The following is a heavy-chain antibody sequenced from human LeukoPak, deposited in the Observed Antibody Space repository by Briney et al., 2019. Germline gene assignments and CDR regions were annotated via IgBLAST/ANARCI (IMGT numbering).Heavy chain of an antibody. CDR3: AELGITMIGGV. J-gene: IGHJ6*04. CDR1: GFTFSNHN. V-gene: IGHV3-48*03. D-gene: IGHD3-10*02. Sequence: GGSLRLSCAASGFTFSNHNMDWVRQAPGKGLEWISYISGRGEAIFYADSVQGRFTISRDNAKNSLYLQMNSLRAEDTAVYCCAELGITMIGGVWGKGTTVTISS. CDR2: ISGRGEAI.